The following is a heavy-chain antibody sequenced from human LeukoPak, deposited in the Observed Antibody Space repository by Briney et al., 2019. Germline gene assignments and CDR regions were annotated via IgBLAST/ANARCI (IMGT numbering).Heavy chain of an antibody. CDR3: AREKDYYDSSGYYYVVSDYYYYYMDV. CDR1: GGSFSGYY. J-gene: IGHJ6*03. D-gene: IGHD3-22*01. CDR2: IYTSGST. V-gene: IGHV4-4*07. Sequence: PSETLSLTCAVYGGSFSGYYWSWIRQPAGKGLEWIGRIYTSGSTNYNPSLKSRVTMSVDTSKNQFSLKLSSVTAADTAVYYCAREKDYYDSSGYYYVVSDYYYYYMDVWGKGTTVTISS.